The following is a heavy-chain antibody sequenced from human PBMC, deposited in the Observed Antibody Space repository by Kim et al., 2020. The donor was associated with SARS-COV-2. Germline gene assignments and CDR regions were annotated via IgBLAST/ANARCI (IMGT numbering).Heavy chain of an antibody. CDR3: ARDSLSLRYFDWLLPQIAPSYYYYGMDV. CDR2: ISAYNGNT. Sequence: ASVKVSCKASGYTFTSYGISWVRQAPGQGLEWMGWISAYNGNTNYAQKLQGRVTMTTDTSTSTAYMELRSLRSDDTAVYYCARDSLSLRYFDWLLPQIAPSYYYYGMDVWGQGTTVTVSS. CDR1: GYTFTSYG. J-gene: IGHJ6*02. V-gene: IGHV1-18*01. D-gene: IGHD3-9*01.